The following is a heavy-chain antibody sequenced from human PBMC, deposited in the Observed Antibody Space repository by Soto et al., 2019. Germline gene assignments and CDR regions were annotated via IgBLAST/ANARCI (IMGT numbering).Heavy chain of an antibody. Sequence: PSETLSLTCTVSGGSVSSGRYYWSWIRQPPGKGLEWIGYIYYSGSTNYNPSLKSRLTISVDTSKNQFSLKMTSVTAADTAVYYCARSGAGSGWLGGQGTLVTV. J-gene: IGHJ4*02. CDR3: ARSGAGSGWL. D-gene: IGHD6-19*01. V-gene: IGHV4-61*01. CDR2: IYYSGST. CDR1: GGSVSSGRYY.